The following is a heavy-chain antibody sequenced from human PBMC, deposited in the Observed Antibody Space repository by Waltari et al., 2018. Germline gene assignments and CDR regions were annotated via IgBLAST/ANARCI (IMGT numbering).Heavy chain of an antibody. CDR3: ASGFRGQWEVLGY. Sequence: QVHLVQSGTEVKKPGSSVKVSCKASGDTSNNYAISWVRLAPGQGLEWMGGIIPILNMVNYGQKFQGRVTFTADKSANTAYMELISLRSEDTAVYYCASGFRGQWEVLGYWGPGTLVTVSS. CDR2: IIPILNMV. D-gene: IGHD1-26*01. V-gene: IGHV1-69*10. CDR1: GDTSNNYA. J-gene: IGHJ4*02.